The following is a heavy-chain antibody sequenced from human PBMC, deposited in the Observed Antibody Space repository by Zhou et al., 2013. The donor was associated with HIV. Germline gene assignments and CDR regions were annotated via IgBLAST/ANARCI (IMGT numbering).Heavy chain of an antibody. CDR2: ISQRGSA. CDR3: ARGSGHSLYDHVGDRAHHLYFLDV. J-gene: IGHJ6*04. V-gene: IGHV4-39*01. Sequence: QVQLQESGPGLVKPSETLSLTCTVSGGSISSSSYYWGWVRQPPGKGLEWIGEISQRGSANYNPSLKSRVTMSVDTSKSQFSLNLRSMTAADTATYYCARGSGHSLYDHVGDRAHHLYFLDVWGKGTTVTVSS. D-gene: IGHD5-12*01. CDR1: GGSISSSSYY.